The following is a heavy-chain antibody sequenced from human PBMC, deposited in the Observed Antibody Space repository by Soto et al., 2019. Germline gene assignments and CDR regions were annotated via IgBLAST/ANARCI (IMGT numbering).Heavy chain of an antibody. Sequence: GGSLRLSCAASGFTFSSYWMHWVRQAPGKGLVWVSRIHSDGSSTSYADSVKGRFTISRDNAKNTLYLQMNSLRAEDTAVYYCARDAEWLRFVSIYTPDYWGQGTLVTVSS. D-gene: IGHD5-12*01. CDR1: GFTFSSYW. CDR3: ARDAEWLRFVSIYTPDY. V-gene: IGHV3-74*01. CDR2: IHSDGSST. J-gene: IGHJ4*02.